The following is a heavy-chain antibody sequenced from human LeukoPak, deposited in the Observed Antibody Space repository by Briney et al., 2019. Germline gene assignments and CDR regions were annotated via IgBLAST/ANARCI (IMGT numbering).Heavy chain of an antibody. CDR1: GYMFTSYA. V-gene: IGHV1-18*01. D-gene: IGHD3-10*01. CDR2: ISVYNGKT. CDR3: ARGSGSPYFYYMDI. Sequence: GASVNVSCQASGYMFTSYAIHWVREAPGQGLEWLGWISVYNGKTDYAEGLQGRVTMTTDRSTNTAFMELRGLRSDDTAIYFCARGSGSPYFYYMDIWGKGTAVTVSS. J-gene: IGHJ6*03.